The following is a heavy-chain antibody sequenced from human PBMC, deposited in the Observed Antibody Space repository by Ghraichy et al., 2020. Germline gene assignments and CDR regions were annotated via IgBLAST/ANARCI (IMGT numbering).Heavy chain of an antibody. CDR1: GFTFSSYG. CDR2: IRYDGSNK. Sequence: GGSLRLPCAASGFTFSSYGMHWVRQAPGKGLEWVAFIRYDGSNKYYADSVKGRFTISRDNSKNTLYLQMNSLRAEDTAVYYCAKGPYYYDSSGYEDFDYWGQGTLVTVSS. V-gene: IGHV3-30*02. CDR3: AKGPYYYDSSGYEDFDY. J-gene: IGHJ4*02. D-gene: IGHD3-22*01.